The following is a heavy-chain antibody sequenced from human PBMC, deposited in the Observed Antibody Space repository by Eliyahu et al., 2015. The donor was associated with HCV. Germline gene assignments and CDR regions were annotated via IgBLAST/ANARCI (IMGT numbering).Heavy chain of an antibody. J-gene: IGHJ4*02. Sequence: EVQLLESGGGLVQPGGSLXLSXAAXGXXFSSYAMXWVRQAPGKGLEWVSAISGSGGSTYYADSVKGRFTISRDNSKNTLYLQMNSLRAEDTAVYYCAKGPYIAVAGYFDYWGQGTLVTVSS. CDR1: GXXFSSYA. CDR2: ISGSGGST. V-gene: IGHV3-23*01. CDR3: AKGPYIAVAGYFDY. D-gene: IGHD6-19*01.